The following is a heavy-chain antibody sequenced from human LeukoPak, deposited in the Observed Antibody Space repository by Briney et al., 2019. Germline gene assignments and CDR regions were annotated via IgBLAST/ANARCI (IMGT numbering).Heavy chain of an antibody. CDR1: GFTFSTFW. CDR2: IKENGSQK. D-gene: IGHD6-13*01. Sequence: GGSLRLSCAASGFTFSTFWMSWVRQAPGKGLERVANIKENGSQKYYMDSVKGRFTISRDNAKNSLYLQMNSLRAEDTAVYYCARERVAAASAFELWGQGTRVTVSS. CDR3: ARERVAAASAFEL. J-gene: IGHJ3*01. V-gene: IGHV3-7*01.